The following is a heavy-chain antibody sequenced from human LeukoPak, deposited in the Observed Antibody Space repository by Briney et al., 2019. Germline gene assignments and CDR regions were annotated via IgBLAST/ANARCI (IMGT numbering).Heavy chain of an antibody. V-gene: IGHV3-23*01. CDR2: SGGTGGCIT. Sequence: GGSLRLSCAASGFTFSNHGMNWVRQAPGKGLESVSGSGGTGGCITYYADSVKGRSTVSRDNSKNKLYLQMNSLRADDTTIYYCARDLGWLHYEDGGQGTLVTVS. D-gene: IGHD5-12*01. J-gene: IGHJ4*02. CDR3: ARDLGWLHYED. CDR1: GFTFSNHG.